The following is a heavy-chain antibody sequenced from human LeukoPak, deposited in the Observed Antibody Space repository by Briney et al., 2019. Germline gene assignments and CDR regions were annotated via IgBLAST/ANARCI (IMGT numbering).Heavy chain of an antibody. D-gene: IGHD1-14*01. CDR2: INPNSGAT. J-gene: IGHJ4*02. CDR1: GYTFTGYH. CDR3: ARLNGNHFDY. V-gene: IGHV1-2*02. Sequence: ASVKVSCKASGYTFTGYHMHWVRQAPGQGLEWMAWINPNSGATDYAQKFQGRVTMTRDTSTSTAYMELSRLRSDDTAVYYRARLNGNHFDYWGQGTLVTVSS.